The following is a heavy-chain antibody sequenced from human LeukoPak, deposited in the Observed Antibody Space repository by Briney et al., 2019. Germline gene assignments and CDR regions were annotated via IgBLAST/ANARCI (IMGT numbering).Heavy chain of an antibody. J-gene: IGHJ6*02. V-gene: IGHV1-8*02. CDR3: ALGPATYSYSHMDV. CDR1: GYTFISYD. CDR2: MNPYSGYT. Sequence: ASVKVSCKASGYTFISYDINWVRQATGQGLEWMGWMNPYSGYTGYAQKFQGRVTMTRNTSISTAYMDLSSLTSEDTAVYFCALGPATYSYSHMDVWGQGTTVTVSS.